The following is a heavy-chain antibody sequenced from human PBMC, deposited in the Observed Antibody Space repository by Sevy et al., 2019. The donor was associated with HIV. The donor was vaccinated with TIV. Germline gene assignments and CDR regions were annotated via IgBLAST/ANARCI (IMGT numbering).Heavy chain of an antibody. CDR1: GFTFTNYG. J-gene: IGHJ4*02. D-gene: IGHD6-19*01. Sequence: GGSLRLSCAASGFTFTNYGMHWVRQAPGKGLEWVSGISNSGANTYYADSGRGRFTVSGDNSKDTVYLQLNSLRAEDTAIYYCAKEWTLLSDWYGEFDYWGQGTLVTVSS. CDR3: AKEWTLLSDWYGEFDY. V-gene: IGHV3-23*01. CDR2: ISNSGANT.